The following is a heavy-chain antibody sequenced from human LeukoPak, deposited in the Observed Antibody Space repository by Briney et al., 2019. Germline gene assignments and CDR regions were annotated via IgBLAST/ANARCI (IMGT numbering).Heavy chain of an antibody. V-gene: IGHV1-46*01. CDR3: AREGTVTTMPFDF. CDR2: INPSGGST. Sequence: ASVKVSCKASGYTFTSYYMHWVRQAPEQGLEWMGIINPSGGSTSYAQKFQGRDTMTRDTSTSTVYMELGSLRSEDTAVYYCAREGTVTTMPFDFWGRGTLVSVS. J-gene: IGHJ4*02. CDR1: GYTFTSYY. D-gene: IGHD4-11*01.